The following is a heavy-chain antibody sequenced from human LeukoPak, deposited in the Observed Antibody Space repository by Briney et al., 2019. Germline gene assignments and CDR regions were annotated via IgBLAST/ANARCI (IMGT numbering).Heavy chain of an antibody. J-gene: IGHJ4*02. V-gene: IGHV3-23*01. Sequence: GGSLRLSCAASGFTFSSYWMSWVRQAPGKGLEWVSFISGSGGNTYYVDSVKGRFTISRDNSKNTLYLQMNSLRAEDTAIYYCAKSRPPGYDYWGQGTLVTVSS. CDR3: AKSRPPGYDY. D-gene: IGHD2-2*01. CDR1: GFTFSSYW. CDR2: ISGSGGNT.